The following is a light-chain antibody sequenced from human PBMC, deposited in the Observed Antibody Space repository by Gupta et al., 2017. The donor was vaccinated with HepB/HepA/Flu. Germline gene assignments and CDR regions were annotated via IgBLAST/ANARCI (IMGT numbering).Light chain of an antibody. J-gene: IGLJ3*02. Sequence: SVLTQPPSVSAAPGQTVTISCSGSSSHIGTNYVSWYQQHPGTAPKLLIYEKNKRPSWMPELFSGAKSGTSATLVITGLQTGDEADYYCGTWDSSLSAGVFGGGTKLTVL. CDR2: EKN. V-gene: IGLV1-51*02. CDR3: GTWDSSLSAGV. CDR1: SSHIGTNY.